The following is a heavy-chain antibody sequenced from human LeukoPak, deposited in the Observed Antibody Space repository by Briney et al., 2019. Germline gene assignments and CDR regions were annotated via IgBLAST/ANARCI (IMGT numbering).Heavy chain of an antibody. CDR2: IRSNTYDGTT. CDR3: TRAGGSGFSFDY. Sequence: GGALRLSCTASGFTFGDYAVTWLRQAPGEGLDFIGFIRSNTYDGTTEYAASVKGRFTISRDDSKSIAYLQMNSLKTEDTAVYYCTRAGGSGFSFDYWGQGTLVTVSS. V-gene: IGHV3-49*03. D-gene: IGHD3-10*01. CDR1: GFTFGDYA. J-gene: IGHJ4*02.